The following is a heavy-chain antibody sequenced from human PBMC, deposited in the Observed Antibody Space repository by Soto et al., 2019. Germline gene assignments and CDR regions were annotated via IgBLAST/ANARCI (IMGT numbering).Heavy chain of an antibody. Sequence: GASVKVSCKASGFTFTSSAMQWVRQARGQRLEWIGWIVVGSGNTNYAQKFQERVTITRDMSTSTAYMELSSLRSEDTAVYYRAAGPIFENFTTGWAIDILGQGTMVTV. V-gene: IGHV1-58*02. D-gene: IGHD3-3*01. CDR1: GFTFTSSA. CDR3: AAGPIFENFTTGWAIDI. J-gene: IGHJ3*02. CDR2: IVVGSGNT.